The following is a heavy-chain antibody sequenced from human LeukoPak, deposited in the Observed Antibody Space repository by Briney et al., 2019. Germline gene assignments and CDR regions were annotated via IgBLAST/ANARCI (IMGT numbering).Heavy chain of an antibody. Sequence: GESLKISCKGSGYSFTSYWIGWVRQMPGKGLEWMGIIYPGDSDTRYSPSFQGQVTISADKSISTAYLQWSSLKASDTAMYYCARFAVAAAGPRVDAFDIWGQGTMVTVSS. J-gene: IGHJ3*02. CDR3: ARFAVAAAGPRVDAFDI. D-gene: IGHD6-13*01. CDR1: GYSFTSYW. CDR2: IYPGDSDT. V-gene: IGHV5-51*01.